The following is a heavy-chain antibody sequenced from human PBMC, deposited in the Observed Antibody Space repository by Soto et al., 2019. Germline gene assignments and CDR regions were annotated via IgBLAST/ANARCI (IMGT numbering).Heavy chain of an antibody. Sequence: VQLQGSGPGLLKPSQTLSLTCTVSGASVNTGDYYWSYIRHPPGKGLGCLGYIFYSGDTYYNPSLKSRATISLNTTRNQFSLTLTSVTDADTALYYCVGTGTTDDFWGQGTLVTVSS. D-gene: IGHD1-7*01. CDR2: IFYSGDT. V-gene: IGHV4-30-4*01. CDR1: GASVNTGDYY. CDR3: VGTGTTDDF. J-gene: IGHJ1*01.